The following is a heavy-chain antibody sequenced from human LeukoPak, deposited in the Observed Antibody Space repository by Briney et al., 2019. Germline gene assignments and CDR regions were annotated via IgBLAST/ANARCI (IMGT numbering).Heavy chain of an antibody. J-gene: IGHJ6*03. CDR1: GFTFSNYG. CDR2: ISWDGGST. Sequence: GGSLRLSCGASGFTFSNYGMLWVRQAPGKGLEWVSLISWDGGSTYYADSVKGRFTISRDNSKNSLYLQMNSLRAEDTALYYCAKGAYDYYYMDVWGKGTTVTVSS. D-gene: IGHD3-16*01. CDR3: AKGAYDYYYMDV. V-gene: IGHV3-43D*03.